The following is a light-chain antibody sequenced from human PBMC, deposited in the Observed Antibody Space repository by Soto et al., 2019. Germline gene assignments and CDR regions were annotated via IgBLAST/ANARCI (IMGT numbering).Light chain of an antibody. CDR2: LGS. V-gene: IGKV2-28*01. CDR3: FQALQTPRVT. J-gene: IGKJ4*01. CDR1: QSLLHSNGYNY. Sequence: EIVMTQSPLSLPVTPGEPASISCRSSQSLLHSNGYNYLDLYLQKPGQSPQLLIYLGSNRASGGPDRFSGSGSGTDFILKTSRVEAEDVGVYYCFQALQTPRVTFGGGTKVEIK.